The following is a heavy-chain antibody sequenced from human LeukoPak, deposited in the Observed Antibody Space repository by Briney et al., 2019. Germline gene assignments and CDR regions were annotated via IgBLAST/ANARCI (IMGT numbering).Heavy chain of an antibody. J-gene: IGHJ4*02. CDR2: IYPADSDT. D-gene: IGHD4-17*01. CDR1: GYSFTTYW. V-gene: IGHV5-51*01. CDR3: ARPSYADYVGDY. Sequence: GKSLKISCKGSGYSFTTYWIGWVRQMPGKGLEWMGIIYPADSDTKYSPSFQGQVTISADKSISTAYLEWSSLKASDTAMYYCARPSYADYVGDYWGQGTLVTVSS.